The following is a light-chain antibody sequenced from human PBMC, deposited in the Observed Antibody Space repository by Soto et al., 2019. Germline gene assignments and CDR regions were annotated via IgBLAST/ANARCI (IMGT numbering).Light chain of an antibody. J-gene: IGKJ1*01. V-gene: IGKV1-39*01. CDR1: QSISSY. CDR3: QQSYSTRWT. CDR2: AAS. Sequence: DIPMTQSPSSLSASVGDRVTITCRASQSISSYLNWYQQKPGKAPKLLIYAASSLQSGVPSRFSGSGSGTDFTLTISSLQPEDFATYYGQQSYSTRWTFGQGTKVEIK.